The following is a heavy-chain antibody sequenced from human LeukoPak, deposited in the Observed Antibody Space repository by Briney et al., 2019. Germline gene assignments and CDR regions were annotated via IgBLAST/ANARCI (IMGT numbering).Heavy chain of an antibody. Sequence: SDTLSLTCTVSGGSISSSSYYWGRIRQPPGKGLEWIGSIYCSGSTYYNPSLKSRVTISVDTSKNQFSLKLSSVTAADTAVYYCARRYCGGDCYHFDYWGQGTLVTVSS. J-gene: IGHJ4*02. CDR3: ARRYCGGDCYHFDY. D-gene: IGHD2-21*02. V-gene: IGHV4-39*01. CDR2: IYCSGST. CDR1: GGSISSSSYY.